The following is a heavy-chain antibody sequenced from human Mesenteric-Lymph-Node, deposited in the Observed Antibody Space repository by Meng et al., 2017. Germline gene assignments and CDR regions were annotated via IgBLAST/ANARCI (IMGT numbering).Heavy chain of an antibody. J-gene: IGHJ4*02. V-gene: IGHV1-69*13. CDR3: ARAYCSGGSCYWGYYFDY. CDR2: IIPIFGTA. D-gene: IGHD2-15*01. CDR1: GYTFTSYG. Sequence: SVKVSCKASGYTFTSYGISWVRQAPGQGLEWMGGIIPIFGTANYAQKFQGRVTITADESTSTAYMGLSSLRSEDTAVYYCARAYCSGGSCYWGYYFDYWGQGTLVTVSS.